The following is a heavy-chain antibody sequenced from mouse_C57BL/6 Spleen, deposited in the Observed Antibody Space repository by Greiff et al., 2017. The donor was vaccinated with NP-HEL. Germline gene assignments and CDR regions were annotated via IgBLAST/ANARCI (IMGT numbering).Heavy chain of an antibody. CDR3: ARYSSGYDWYFDV. Sequence: VHLVESGAELARPGASVKLSCKASGYTFTSYGISWVKQRTGQGLEWIGEIYPRSGNTYYNEKFKGKATLTADKSSSTAYMELRSLTSEDSAVYFCARYSSGYDWYFDVWGTGTTVTVSS. CDR1: GYTFTSYG. J-gene: IGHJ1*03. D-gene: IGHD3-2*02. CDR2: IYPRSGNT. V-gene: IGHV1-81*01.